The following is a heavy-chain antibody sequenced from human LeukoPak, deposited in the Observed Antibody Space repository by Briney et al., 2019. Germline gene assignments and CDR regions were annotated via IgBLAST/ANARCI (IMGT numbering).Heavy chain of an antibody. CDR2: IYYSGST. CDR1: GGSISSYY. CDR3: ARPDGYYYYMDV. V-gene: IGHV4-59*12. Sequence: SETLSLTCTVSGGSISSYYWSWIRQPPGKGLEWIGYIYYSGSTNYNPSLKSRVTVSLDTSKNQFSLKLSSVTAADTAVYYCARPDGYYYYMDVWGKGTTVTVSS. J-gene: IGHJ6*03.